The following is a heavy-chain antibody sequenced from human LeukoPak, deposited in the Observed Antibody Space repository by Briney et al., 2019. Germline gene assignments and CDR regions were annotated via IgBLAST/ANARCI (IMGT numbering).Heavy chain of an antibody. CDR1: GGSISSYY. J-gene: IGHJ6*02. CDR2: IYTSGST. Sequence: SETLSLTCTVSGGSISSYYWSWIRQAAGKGLEWIGRIYTSGSTNYNPSLKSRVTMSVDTSKNQFSLKLSSVTAADTAVYYCAREYGDYVYGYYYYGMDVWGQGTTVTVSS. D-gene: IGHD4-17*01. CDR3: AREYGDYVYGYYYYGMDV. V-gene: IGHV4-4*07.